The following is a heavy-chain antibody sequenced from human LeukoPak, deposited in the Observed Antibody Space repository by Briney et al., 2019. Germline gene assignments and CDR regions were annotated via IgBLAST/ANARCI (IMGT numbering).Heavy chain of an antibody. D-gene: IGHD6-19*01. CDR2: ISPYNGNT. CDR3: ARESSGFTFDP. CDR1: GYAFTTYG. J-gene: IGHJ5*02. Sequence: ASVKVSCKASGYAFTTYGISWVRQAPGQGLEWMGWISPYNGNTNYAHKLQGRVTMTTDTSTNTAYMKLRSLRSDDTAVYYCARESSGFTFDPWGQGTLVTVSS. V-gene: IGHV1-18*01.